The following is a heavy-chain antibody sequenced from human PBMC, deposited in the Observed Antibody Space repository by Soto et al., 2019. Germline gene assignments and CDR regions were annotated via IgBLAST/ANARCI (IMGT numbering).Heavy chain of an antibody. CDR2: ISAYNGDT. D-gene: IGHD4-17*01. CDR3: ARDPPFSGILRGTPLMDV. V-gene: IGHV1-18*04. J-gene: IGHJ6*02. Sequence: QVQLVQSEAEVRKPGASVKVSCKASGYSFTTHGISWVRRAPGHGLEWMGWISAYNGDTHYVQRVQGRLTMTTDTSTSTAYMELRSLTSDDTAVYYCARDPPFSGILRGTPLMDVWGQGTTVTVSS. CDR1: GYSFTTHG.